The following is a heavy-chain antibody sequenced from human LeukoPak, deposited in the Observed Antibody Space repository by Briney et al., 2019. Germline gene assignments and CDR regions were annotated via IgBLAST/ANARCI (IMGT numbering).Heavy chain of an antibody. D-gene: IGHD5-12*01. V-gene: IGHV3-66*01. J-gene: IGHJ4*02. CDR1: GFTVISNY. Sequence: GSLLLSCAASGFTVISNYMSWVRQAPGKGLEWVSVIYSGGSTYYADSVKGRFTISRDNSKNTLYLQMNSPRAEDTAVYYCAKSTLDIVATIKGAYYWGQGTLVTVSS. CDR2: IYSGGST. CDR3: AKSTLDIVATIKGAYY.